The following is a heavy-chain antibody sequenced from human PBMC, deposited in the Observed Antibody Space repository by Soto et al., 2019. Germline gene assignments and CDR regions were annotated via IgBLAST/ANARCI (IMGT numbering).Heavy chain of an antibody. CDR3: ARDGIPGYDSVRYFYY. CDR1: GFTFSRYS. Sequence: GGSLRLSCAASGFTFSRYSMNWVRQAPGKGLEWVSSISSSSSFIYYRDSLKGRFTISRDNAKDSLFLQINSLRAEDTAVYYCARDGIPGYDSVRYFYYWGRGTLVTVSS. V-gene: IGHV3-21*01. J-gene: IGHJ4*02. D-gene: IGHD5-12*01. CDR2: ISSSSSFI.